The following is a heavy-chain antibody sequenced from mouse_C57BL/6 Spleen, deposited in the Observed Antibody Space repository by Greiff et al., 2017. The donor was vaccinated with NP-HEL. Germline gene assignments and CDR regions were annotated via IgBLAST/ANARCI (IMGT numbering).Heavy chain of an antibody. CDR1: GYTFTSYG. D-gene: IGHD1-1*01. CDR3: ARYDGSRNAMDY. J-gene: IGHJ4*01. V-gene: IGHV1-81*01. Sequence: VKLMESGAELARPGASVKLSCKASGYTFTSYGISWVKQRTGQGLEWIGEIYPRSGNTYYNEKFKGKATLTADKSSSTAYMELRSLTSEDSAVYFCARYDGSRNAMDYWGQGTSVTVSS. CDR2: IYPRSGNT.